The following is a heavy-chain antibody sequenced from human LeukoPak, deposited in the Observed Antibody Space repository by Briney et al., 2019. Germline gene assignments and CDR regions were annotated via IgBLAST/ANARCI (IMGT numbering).Heavy chain of an antibody. CDR2: IYYSGST. J-gene: IGHJ6*02. V-gene: IGHV4-61*01. D-gene: IGHD2-21*01. Sequence: SETLSLTCTVSGGSVSSGSYYWRWIRQPPGKGLEWIGYIYYSGSTNYNPSLKSRVTISVDTSKNQFSLKLSSVTAADTAVYYCARVYCGGDCYYGMDVWGQGTTVTVSS. CDR1: GGSVSSGSYY. CDR3: ARVYCGGDCYYGMDV.